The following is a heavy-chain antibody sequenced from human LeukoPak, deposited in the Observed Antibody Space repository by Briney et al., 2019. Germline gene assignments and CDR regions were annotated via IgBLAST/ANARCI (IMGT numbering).Heavy chain of an antibody. CDR2: INHSGST. V-gene: IGHV4-39*07. CDR1: GGSTGSNNHF. D-gene: IGHD3-22*01. CDR3: AAQEATENDNAFDI. Sequence: SETLSLTCSVSGGSTGSNNHFWGWIRQPPGKGLEWIGSINHSGSTNYNPSLKSRVTISVDKSKNQFSLKLSSVTAADTAVYYCAAQEATENDNAFDIWGLGTMVTVSS. J-gene: IGHJ3*02.